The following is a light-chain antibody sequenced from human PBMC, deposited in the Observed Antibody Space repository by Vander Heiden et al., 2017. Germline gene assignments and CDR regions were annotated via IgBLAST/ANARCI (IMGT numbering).Light chain of an antibody. Sequence: QSVLTQPPSVSDAPRQRVTISCSGSSSTIGNNAVDWYQQLPGKAPKLLIYYDDLLPSGVSDRFSGSKSGTSASLAISGLQSEDEADYYCATWDDRLNGPVVGGGTKLTVL. CDR2: YDD. V-gene: IGLV1-36*01. CDR3: ATWDDRLNGPV. J-gene: IGLJ2*01. CDR1: SSTIGNNA.